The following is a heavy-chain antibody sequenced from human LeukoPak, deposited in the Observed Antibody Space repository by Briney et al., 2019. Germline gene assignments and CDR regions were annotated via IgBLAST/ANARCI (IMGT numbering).Heavy chain of an antibody. J-gene: IGHJ5*02. Sequence: PGGSLRLSCAASAFTFSSYAMAWVRQAPGKGLEWVSYISSSSSTIYYADSVKGRSTISRDNAKNSLYLQMNSLRDEDTAVYYCARDLVATTPYNWFDPWGQGTLVTVSS. D-gene: IGHD5-12*01. V-gene: IGHV3-48*02. CDR2: ISSSSSTI. CDR1: AFTFSSYA. CDR3: ARDLVATTPYNWFDP.